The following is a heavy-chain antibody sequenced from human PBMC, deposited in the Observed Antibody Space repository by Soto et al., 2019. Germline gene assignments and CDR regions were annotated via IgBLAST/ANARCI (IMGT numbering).Heavy chain of an antibody. J-gene: IGHJ4*02. CDR3: WRNDGDDSTNF. CDR2: IASHDGST. V-gene: IGHV1-18*04. CDR1: GYTFTSYG. D-gene: IGHD3-22*01. Sequence: ASVKVSCKASGYTFTSYGLNWVRRASGQGLEWMGRIASHDGSTVSAQSFQGRLTLTRDTFTNTAYLELGALTSDDTGLYFCWRNDGDDSTNFWGQGTLVTVPS.